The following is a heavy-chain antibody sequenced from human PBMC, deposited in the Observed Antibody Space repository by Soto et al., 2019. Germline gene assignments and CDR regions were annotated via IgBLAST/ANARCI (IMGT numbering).Heavy chain of an antibody. J-gene: IGHJ5*02. V-gene: IGHV4-30-2*01. Sequence: PSETLSLTCAVSGGSISSGGYSWSWIRQPPGKGLEWIGYIYHSGSTYYNPSLKSRVTISVDRSKNQFSLKLSSVTAADTAVYYCARGVEGWFDPWGQGTLVTVS. D-gene: IGHD2-15*01. CDR1: GGSISSGGYS. CDR3: ARGVEGWFDP. CDR2: IYHSGST.